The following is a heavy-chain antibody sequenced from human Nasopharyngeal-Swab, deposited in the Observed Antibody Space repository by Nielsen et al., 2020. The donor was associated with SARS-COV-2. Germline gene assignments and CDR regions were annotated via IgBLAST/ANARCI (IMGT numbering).Heavy chain of an antibody. CDR1: GFSLSSGGRGVG. V-gene: IGHV2-5*02. CDR2: ILWDDDK. CDR3: AHVIYDTGFAI. Sequence: SGPTLVKPTQTRTLTCTFSGFSLSSGGRGVGVGWIRQSPGKALEGLALILWDDDKRYSRSLKSRLTITKDTSKNQVVLTMTNMDPVDTATYYCAHVIYDTGFAIWGQGTMVTVSS. J-gene: IGHJ3*02. D-gene: IGHD3-16*01.